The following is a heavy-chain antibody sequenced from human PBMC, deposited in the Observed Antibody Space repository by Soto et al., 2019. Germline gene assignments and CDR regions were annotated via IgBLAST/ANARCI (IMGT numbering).Heavy chain of an antibody. D-gene: IGHD3-3*02. CDR1: GGTFSSYA. V-gene: IGHV1-69*12. CDR2: IIPLFRTP. Sequence: QVQLVQSGAEVKEPGSSVKVSCQASGGTFSSYALSWVRQAPGQGLEWMGGIIPLFRTPDYAQKFQGRVTITADESTSTAYMELSNLRSEDTAIYYCARDNGRPQLGGNYYYITDAWGQGTTITVSS. CDR3: ARDNGRPQLGGNYYYITDA. J-gene: IGHJ6*02.